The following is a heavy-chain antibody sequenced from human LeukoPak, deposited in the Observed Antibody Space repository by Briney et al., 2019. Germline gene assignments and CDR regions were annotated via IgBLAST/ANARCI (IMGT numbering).Heavy chain of an antibody. V-gene: IGHV3-30*04. Sequence: GGSLRLSCATSGFTFSSYAMHWVRQAPGKGLEWVAVISYDGSNKYYADSVKGRFTISRDSSKNTLYLQMNSLRAEDTAVYYCARDTGFGVVINPTYGMDVWAKGPRSPSP. CDR3: ARDTGFGVVINPTYGMDV. CDR1: GFTFSSYA. D-gene: IGHD3-3*01. J-gene: IGHJ6*02. CDR2: ISYDGSNK.